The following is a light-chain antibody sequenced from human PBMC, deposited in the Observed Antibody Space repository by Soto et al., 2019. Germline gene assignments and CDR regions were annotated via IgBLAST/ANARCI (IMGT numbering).Light chain of an antibody. Sequence: QSVLTQPPSVSAAPGQKVTISCSGSSSNIGNNYVSWYRQLPGTAPKLLIYENNKRPSGIPDRFSGSKSGTSATLGITGLRTGDEADYYCGTWDSSLSAGGVFGTGTKVTVL. CDR3: GTWDSSLSAGGV. J-gene: IGLJ1*01. CDR2: ENN. V-gene: IGLV1-51*02. CDR1: SSNIGNNY.